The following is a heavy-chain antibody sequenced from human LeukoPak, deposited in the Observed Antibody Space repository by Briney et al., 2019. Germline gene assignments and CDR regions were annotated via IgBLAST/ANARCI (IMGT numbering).Heavy chain of an antibody. Sequence: SETLSLTCTVSGVSIITRSYYWGWIRRPPGKGLEWLGTISDTGSTYYNPSLKSRVTMSVDTSKKQFSLWLSSVTAADTAIYYCARTTVTFQPIIYFDYWGQGTLVTVSS. CDR3: ARTTVTFQPIIYFDY. D-gene: IGHD4-17*01. J-gene: IGHJ4*02. CDR1: GVSIITRSYY. V-gene: IGHV4-39*01. CDR2: ISDTGST.